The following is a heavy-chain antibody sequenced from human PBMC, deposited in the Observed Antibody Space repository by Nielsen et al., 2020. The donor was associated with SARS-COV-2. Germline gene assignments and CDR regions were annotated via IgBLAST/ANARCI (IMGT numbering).Heavy chain of an antibody. V-gene: IGHV3-30*18. CDR3: AKVGSPPDWYFDL. CDR2: ISYDGSNK. CDR1: GFTFSSYG. D-gene: IGHD3-16*01. Sequence: GGSLRLSCAASGFTFSSYGMHWVRQAPGKGLEWVAVISYDGSNKYYADSVKGRFTISRDNAKNSLYLQMNSLRAEDTALYYCAKVGSPPDWYFDLWGRGTLVTVSS. J-gene: IGHJ2*01.